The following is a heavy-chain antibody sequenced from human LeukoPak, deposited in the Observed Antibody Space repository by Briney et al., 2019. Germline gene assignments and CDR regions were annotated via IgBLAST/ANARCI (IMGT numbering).Heavy chain of an antibody. J-gene: IGHJ4*02. CDR1: GFTFSSYS. CDR3: ASDRDIVVVVAEPFHY. CDR2: ISSSSSNI. V-gene: IGHV3-21*01. Sequence: GGSLRLSCAASGFTFSSYSMNWVRQAPGKGLEWVSSISSSSSNIYYADSVKGRFTISRDNAKNTLYLQMNSLRAEDTAVDYCASDRDIVVVVAEPFHYWSQGTLVTVSS. D-gene: IGHD2-15*01.